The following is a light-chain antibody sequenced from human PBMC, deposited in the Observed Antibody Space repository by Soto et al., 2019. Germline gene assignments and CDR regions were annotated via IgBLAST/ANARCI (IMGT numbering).Light chain of an antibody. CDR2: GAS. CDR3: QQYGSSPKT. J-gene: IGKJ1*01. Sequence: EIVMTQSPATLSVSPGERATLSCRASQGISSNLAWYQQRPGQAPRLLIYGASTRATGISARFSGSGSGTEFTLTISRLEPEDFAVYYCQQYGSSPKTFGQGTKVDIK. V-gene: IGKV3-15*01. CDR1: QGISSN.